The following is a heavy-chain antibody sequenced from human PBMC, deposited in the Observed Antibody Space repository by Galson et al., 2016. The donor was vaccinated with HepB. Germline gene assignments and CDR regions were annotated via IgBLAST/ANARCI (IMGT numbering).Heavy chain of an antibody. V-gene: IGHV3-7*03. CDR1: GFNFSAIW. CDR3: AGYESGNSTPPVDP. J-gene: IGHJ5*02. CDR2: INQAGGEN. Sequence: SLRLSCAASGFNFSAIWMSWVRQAPGKGLEWVANINQAGGENYYVDSVRGRFTISRDNARNSLYLQRNSLRVEDTAVYYCAGYESGNSTPPVDPWGRGALVTVSS. D-gene: IGHD3-10*01.